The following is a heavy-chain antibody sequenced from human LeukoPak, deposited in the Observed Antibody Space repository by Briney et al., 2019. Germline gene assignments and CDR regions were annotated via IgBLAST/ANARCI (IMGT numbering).Heavy chain of an antibody. D-gene: IGHD3-10*01. J-gene: IGHJ4*02. CDR2: IYSGGST. V-gene: IGHV3-66*04. CDR3: ARPASGPNDY. CDR1: GFTFSSYA. Sequence: GGSLRLSCAASGFTFSSYAMSWVRQAPGKGLEWVSVIYSGGSTYYADSVKGRFTISRDNSKNTLYLQMNSLRAEDTAVYYCARPASGPNDYWGQGTLVTVSS.